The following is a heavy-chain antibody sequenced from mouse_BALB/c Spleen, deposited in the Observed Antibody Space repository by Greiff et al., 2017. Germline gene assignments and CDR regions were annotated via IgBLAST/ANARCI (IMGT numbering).Heavy chain of an antibody. Sequence: EVQLQQSGTVLARPGASVKMSCKASGYSFTSYWMHWVKQRPGQGLEWIGAIYPGNSDTSYNQKFKGKAKLTAVTSASTAYMELSSLTNEDSAVYYCVYYGNYGFAYWGQGTLVTVSA. D-gene: IGHD2-1*01. CDR3: VYYGNYGFAY. CDR1: GYSFTSYW. V-gene: IGHV1-5*01. J-gene: IGHJ3*01. CDR2: IYPGNSDT.